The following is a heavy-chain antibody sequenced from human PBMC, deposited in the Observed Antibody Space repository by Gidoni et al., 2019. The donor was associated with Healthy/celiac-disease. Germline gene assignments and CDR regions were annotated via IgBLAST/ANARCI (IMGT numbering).Heavy chain of an antibody. J-gene: IGHJ3*02. V-gene: IGHV1-46*03. CDR1: GYTFTSYY. CDR3: ARVHGGYGDAFDI. Sequence: QVQLVQSGAAVKKPGASVKVSCKASGYTFTSYYMHWVRQAPGQGLEWMGIINPSGGRTSYEKKFQGRVTMTRDTSTSTVYMELSSLRSEDTAVYYCARVHGGYGDAFDIWGQGTMVTVSS. D-gene: IGHD5-12*01. CDR2: INPSGGRT.